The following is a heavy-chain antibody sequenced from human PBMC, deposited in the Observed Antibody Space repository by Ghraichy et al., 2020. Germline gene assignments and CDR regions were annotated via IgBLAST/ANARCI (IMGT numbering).Heavy chain of an antibody. V-gene: IGHV3-23*01. CDR2: ISGSGGST. J-gene: IGHJ4*02. D-gene: IGHD6-19*01. CDR3: ARAVAGLNTKETDY. Sequence: GSLRLSCAASGFTFSSYAMSWVRQAPGKGLEWVSAISGSGGSTYYADSVKGRFTISRDNSKNTLYLQMNSLRAEDTAVYYCARAVAGLNTKETDYWGQGTLVTVSS. CDR1: GFTFSSYA.